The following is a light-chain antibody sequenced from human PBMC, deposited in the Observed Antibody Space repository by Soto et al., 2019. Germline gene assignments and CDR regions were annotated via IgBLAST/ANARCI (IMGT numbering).Light chain of an antibody. CDR1: ETVSSSY. J-gene: IGKJ1*01. CDR2: GAS. V-gene: IGKV3-20*01. Sequence: DIVLTQSPGTLSLSPGERATLSCRASETVSSSYLAWYQQKPGQAPRLLIYGASSRATGIPDRFSGSGSGTDFTLTISRLEPEDFAVYYCQQYGSSPRTFGQGTEVDI. CDR3: QQYGSSPRT.